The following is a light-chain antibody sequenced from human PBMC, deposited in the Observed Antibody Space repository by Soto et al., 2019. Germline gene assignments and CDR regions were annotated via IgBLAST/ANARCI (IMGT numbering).Light chain of an antibody. CDR2: EVT. CDR3: SSYASSNNFVV. J-gene: IGLJ2*01. Sequence: QSALTQPPSASGSPGQSVTISCTGTSSDVGDYNYVSWYQQHPGKAPKLILYEVTKRPSGVPDRFSGSKSGNTASLTVSGLQAEDEADYYCSSYASSNNFVVFGGGTKVTVL. CDR1: SSDVGDYNY. V-gene: IGLV2-8*01.